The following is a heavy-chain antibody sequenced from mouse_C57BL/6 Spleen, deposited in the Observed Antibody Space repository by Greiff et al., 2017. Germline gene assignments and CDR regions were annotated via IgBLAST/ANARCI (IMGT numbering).Heavy chain of an antibody. Sequence: VQLQQSGAELVRPGASVTLSCKASGYTFTDYEMHWVKQTPVHGLEWIGAIDPETGGTAYNQKFKGKAILTADKSSSTAYMELRSLTSEDSAVYYCTRAPSSPFFDYWGQGTTLTVSS. CDR3: TRAPSSPFFDY. CDR1: GYTFTDYE. J-gene: IGHJ2*01. CDR2: IDPETGGT. V-gene: IGHV1-15*01.